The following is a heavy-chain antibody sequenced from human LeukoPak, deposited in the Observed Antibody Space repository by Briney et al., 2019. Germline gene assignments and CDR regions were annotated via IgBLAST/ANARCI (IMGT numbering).Heavy chain of an antibody. J-gene: IGHJ4*02. V-gene: IGHV3-48*01. CDR3: ARDAAWPPQDSDF. Sequence: GGSLRLSCAASGFTFSSYSMNWVRQAPGKGLEWVSYISTGSSATYYADSVKGRFTISRDNARNSLYLQMNSLRAEDTAVYYCARDAAWPPQDSDFWGQGTLVTVSS. CDR2: ISTGSSAT. D-gene: IGHD2-15*01. CDR1: GFTFSSYS.